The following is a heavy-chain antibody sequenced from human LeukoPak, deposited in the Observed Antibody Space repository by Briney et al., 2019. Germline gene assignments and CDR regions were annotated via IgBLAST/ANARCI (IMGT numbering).Heavy chain of an antibody. V-gene: IGHV4-34*01. J-gene: IGHJ6*02. CDR1: GGSFSGYY. CDR3: ARESYSSSWYAAYYYGMDV. CDR2: INHSGST. D-gene: IGHD6-13*01. Sequence: SETLSLTCAVYGGSFSGYYWSWIRQPPGKGLEWIGEINHSGSTNYNPSLKSRVTRSVDTSKNQFSLKLSSVTAADTAVYYCARESYSSSWYAAYYYGMDVWGQGTTVTVSS.